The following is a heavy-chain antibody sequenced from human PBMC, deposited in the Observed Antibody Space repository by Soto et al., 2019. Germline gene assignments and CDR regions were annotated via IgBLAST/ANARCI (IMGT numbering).Heavy chain of an antibody. D-gene: IGHD3-10*01. CDR2: IWYDGSNK. Sequence: QVQLVESGGGVVQPGRSLRLSCAASGFTFSSYGMHWVRQAPGKGVEWVAVIWYDGSNKYYPDSVKGRFTISRDNSKTTLDLQMNSLRAEDTAVYYCARGPRILSMGYFDYWGQGTLVTVSS. J-gene: IGHJ4*02. CDR1: GFTFSSYG. CDR3: ARGPRILSMGYFDY. V-gene: IGHV3-33*01.